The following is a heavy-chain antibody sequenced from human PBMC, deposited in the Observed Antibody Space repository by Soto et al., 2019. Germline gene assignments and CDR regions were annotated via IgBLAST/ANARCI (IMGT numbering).Heavy chain of an antibody. CDR3: TRSSSTVTTLDY. V-gene: IGHV4-30-2*01. J-gene: IGHJ4*02. CDR1: GGSISSGGYS. Sequence: QLQLQESGSGLVKPSQTLSLTCAVSGGSISSGGYSWSWIRQPPGRGLEWVGYIYHSGSTYYHPSLKRRVTISIDRSKNQFSLKLSSVTAADTAVYYCTRSSSTVTTLDYWGKGTLVTVSS. CDR2: IYHSGST. D-gene: IGHD2-2*01.